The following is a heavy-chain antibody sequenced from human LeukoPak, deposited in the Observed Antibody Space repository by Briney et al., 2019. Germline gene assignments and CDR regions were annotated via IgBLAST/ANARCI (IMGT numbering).Heavy chain of an antibody. J-gene: IGHJ5*02. V-gene: IGHV4-4*02. Sequence: SETLSLTCAVSGGSISSGNWRGWVRQPPGKGLERIGEIYHSGSTNYNPSLKSRVTISVDKSKNQFSLKVSSVTAADTAVYYCAREDNWFDPWGQGTLVTVSS. CDR2: IYHSGST. CDR1: GGSISSGNW. CDR3: AREDNWFDP.